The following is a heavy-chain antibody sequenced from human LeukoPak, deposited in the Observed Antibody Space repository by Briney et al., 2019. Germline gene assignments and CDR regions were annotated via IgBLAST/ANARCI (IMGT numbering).Heavy chain of an antibody. J-gene: IGHJ4*02. CDR3: ARGEYDYGDYGYLGSRIDF. CDR1: GFTFSSYA. D-gene: IGHD4-17*01. Sequence: PGGSLRLSCAASGFTFSSYAMHWVREAPGKGLEYVSPISSNGGSTYYANSVKGRFTISRDNSKNTLYLQMGSLRAEDMAVYYCARGEYDYGDYGYLGSRIDFWGQGTLVTVSS. CDR2: ISSNGGST. V-gene: IGHV3-64*01.